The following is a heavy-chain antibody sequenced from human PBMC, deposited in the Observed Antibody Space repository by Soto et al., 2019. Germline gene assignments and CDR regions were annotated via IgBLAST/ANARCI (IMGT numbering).Heavy chain of an antibody. Sequence: PSETLSLTCTVSGGSISSGGYYWSWIRQHPGKGLEWIGYIYYSGSTYYNPSLKSRVTIPVDTSKNQFSLKLSSVTAADTAVYYCARGAGLPGYYYYYMDVWGKGTTVTVSS. CDR3: ARGAGLPGYYYYYMDV. D-gene: IGHD3-16*01. CDR2: IYYSGST. V-gene: IGHV4-31*03. J-gene: IGHJ6*03. CDR1: GGSISSGGYY.